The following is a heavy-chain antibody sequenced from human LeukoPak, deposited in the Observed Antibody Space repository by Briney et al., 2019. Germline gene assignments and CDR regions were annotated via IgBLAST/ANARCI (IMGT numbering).Heavy chain of an antibody. D-gene: IGHD4-11*01. CDR2: ISSGSSYI. CDR1: GSTFSRHS. V-gene: IGHV3-21*01. J-gene: IGHJ3*02. CDR3: ARGGLNYADASDI. Sequence: GGSLRLSCAASGSTFSRHSMNWVRQAPGKGLEWVSYISSGSSYIYYADSVEGRFTISRDNAENSLYLQMNSLRGEDTAVYYCARGGLNYADASDIWGQGTMVTVSS.